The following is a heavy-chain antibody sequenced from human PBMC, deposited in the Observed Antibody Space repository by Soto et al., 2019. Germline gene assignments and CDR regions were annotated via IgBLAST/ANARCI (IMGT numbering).Heavy chain of an antibody. CDR3: ARAAHYSSPFRWFDP. CDR2: IYYSGST. Sequence: SETLSLTCTVSGGSISSGGYYWSWIRQHPGRGLEWIGYIYYSGSTYYNPSLKSRVTISVDTSKNQFSLKLSSVTAADTAVYYCARAAHYSSPFRWFDPWGQGTLVTVSS. D-gene: IGHD6-13*01. V-gene: IGHV4-31*03. J-gene: IGHJ5*02. CDR1: GGSISSGGYY.